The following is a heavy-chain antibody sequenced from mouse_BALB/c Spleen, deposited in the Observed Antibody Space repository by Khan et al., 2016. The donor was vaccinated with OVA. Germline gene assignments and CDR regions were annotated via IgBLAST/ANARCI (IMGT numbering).Heavy chain of an antibody. Sequence: QVQLKESGAELARPGASVKLSCKASGYTFTDYYINWVKQRTGQGLEWIGDIYPGNGNTYYNENFKGMATLTADKSSSTAFMHLSSLTSEDSAVYFCTRSGIGSFAFWGQGTLVTVSA. J-gene: IGHJ3*01. CDR2: IYPGNGNT. CDR3: TRSGIGSFAF. CDR1: GYTFTDYY. V-gene: IGHV1-77*01. D-gene: IGHD2-14*01.